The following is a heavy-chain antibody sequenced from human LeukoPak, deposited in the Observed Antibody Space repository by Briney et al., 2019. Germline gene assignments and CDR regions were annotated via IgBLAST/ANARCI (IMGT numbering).Heavy chain of an antibody. J-gene: IGHJ6*02. V-gene: IGHV1-69*13. CDR3: ARDRWREGSSWPPYYYGMDV. D-gene: IGHD6-13*01. Sequence: SVKVSCKASGGTFSSYSINWVRQAPGQGLEWMGGINPIFGTANYAQKCQGRVTSTADESTSTAYMELSSLRSEDTAVYYCARDRWREGSSWPPYYYGMDVWGQGTTVTVSS. CDR2: INPIFGTA. CDR1: GGTFSSYS.